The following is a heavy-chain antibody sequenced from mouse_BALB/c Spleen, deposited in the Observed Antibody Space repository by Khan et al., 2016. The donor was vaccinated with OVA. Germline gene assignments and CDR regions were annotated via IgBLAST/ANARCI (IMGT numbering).Heavy chain of an antibody. J-gene: IGHJ3*01. CDR1: GYTFSSYW. CDR2: ILPGSGRN. CDR3: ARGNYYGSSSWFGY. D-gene: IGHD1-1*01. V-gene: IGHV1-9*01. Sequence: QVQLQQSGAELMKPGASVKLSCTATGYTFSSYWIEWVKQRPGHGLEWIGEILPGSGRNNYKETFKGQATFTADTSSNTAYMQLNNLTSDDSAVYYCARGNYYGSSSWFGYWGQGTLVTVSA.